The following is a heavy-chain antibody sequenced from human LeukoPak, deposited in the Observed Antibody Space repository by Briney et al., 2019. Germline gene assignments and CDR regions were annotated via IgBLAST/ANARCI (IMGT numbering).Heavy chain of an antibody. CDR1: GFTFSSYW. CDR3: ARVVTANNDAFDI. CDR2: IKQDGSEK. D-gene: IGHD2-21*02. Sequence: PGGSLRLSCAASGFTFSSYWMSWVRQAPGKGLEWVANIKQDGSEKYYVDSVKGRFTISRDNAKNSLYLQMNSLRAEDTAVYYCARVVTANNDAFDIWGQGTMVTVSS. V-gene: IGHV3-7*04. J-gene: IGHJ3*02.